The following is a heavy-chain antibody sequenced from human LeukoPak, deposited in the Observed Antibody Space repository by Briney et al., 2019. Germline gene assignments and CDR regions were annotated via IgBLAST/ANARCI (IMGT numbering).Heavy chain of an antibody. Sequence: PGGSLRLSCAASGFTFSSYAMSWVRQAPGKGLEWVSGVSGSGGSTYYADSVKGRFTISRDNSKNTLYLQMNSLRAEDTAVYCCAKDLDIVATITGNWGQGTLVTASS. D-gene: IGHD5-12*01. V-gene: IGHV3-23*01. J-gene: IGHJ4*02. CDR1: GFTFSSYA. CDR3: AKDLDIVATITGN. CDR2: VSGSGGST.